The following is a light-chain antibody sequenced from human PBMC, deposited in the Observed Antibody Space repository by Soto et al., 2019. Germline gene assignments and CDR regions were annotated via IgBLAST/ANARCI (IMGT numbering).Light chain of an antibody. V-gene: IGKV3-15*01. CDR1: QSVSTY. J-gene: IGKJ1*01. CDR3: QQYHYWWT. CDR2: GAS. Sequence: DIVLPHSPATLSLSPGDRSTLSCRASQSVSTYLAWYQQKPGQVPRLLIYGASNRATGVSARFSGSGSGTEFTLTISSLQSEDFAVYYCQQYHYWWTFGQGTKV.